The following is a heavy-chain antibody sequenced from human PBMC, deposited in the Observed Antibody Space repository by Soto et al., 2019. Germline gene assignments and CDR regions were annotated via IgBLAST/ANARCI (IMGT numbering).Heavy chain of an antibody. CDR2: IIAIFGTA. D-gene: IGHD3-10*02. CDR3: AAYRFDCSDYYYGMDV. Sequence: ASVKVSCKASGGTFSSYAISWVRQAPGQGLEWMGGIIAIFGTANYAQKFQERVTITADMSTSTAYMELSSLRSEDTAVYYCAAYRFDCSDYYYGMDVWGQGTTVTVSS. V-gene: IGHV1-69*06. J-gene: IGHJ6*02. CDR1: GGTFSSYA.